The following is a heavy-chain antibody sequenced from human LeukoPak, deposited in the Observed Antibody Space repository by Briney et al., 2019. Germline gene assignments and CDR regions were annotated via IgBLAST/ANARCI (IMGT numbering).Heavy chain of an antibody. V-gene: IGHV4-59*08. Sequence: SETLSLTCTVSGGSISSYYWSWIRQPPGKGLEWIGYIYYSGNNNYNPSLKSRVTISVDTSKNQFSLKLSSVTAADTAVYYCARHSYGDYAGNYVMDVWGQGTTVTVSS. CDR1: GGSISSYY. J-gene: IGHJ6*02. D-gene: IGHD4-17*01. CDR2: IYYSGNN. CDR3: ARHSYGDYAGNYVMDV.